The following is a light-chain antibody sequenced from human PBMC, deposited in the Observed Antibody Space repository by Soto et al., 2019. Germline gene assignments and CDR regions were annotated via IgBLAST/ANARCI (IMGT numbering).Light chain of an antibody. CDR1: PSDVGGYNH. J-gene: IGLJ2*01. CDR3: SSYTNANTLV. Sequence: QSALTQPASLSGSPGQSITISCTGTPSDVGGYNHVSWYQQQPGKAPKLMIYDVTNRPSGVLNRLSGCKSGNTASLTISGSQAEDEDDYHCSSYTNANTLVFGGGTTLTVL. CDR2: DVT. V-gene: IGLV2-14*03.